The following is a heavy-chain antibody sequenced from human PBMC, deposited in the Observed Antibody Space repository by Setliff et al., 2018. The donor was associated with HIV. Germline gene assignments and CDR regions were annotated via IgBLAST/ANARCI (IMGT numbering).Heavy chain of an antibody. Sequence: ASVKVSCQASGYSFNGYYMSWVRQAPGQGLSWMGWINPNSGGTNYAQKFQGRVTMTMDTSISTAYMELSRLRSDETAVYYCAGAPYYDILTGYYMGCCPFDYWGQGTLVTVSS. V-gene: IGHV1-2*02. CDR2: INPNSGGT. CDR1: GYSFNGYY. D-gene: IGHD3-9*01. J-gene: IGHJ4*02. CDR3: AGAPYYDILTGYYMGCCPFDY.